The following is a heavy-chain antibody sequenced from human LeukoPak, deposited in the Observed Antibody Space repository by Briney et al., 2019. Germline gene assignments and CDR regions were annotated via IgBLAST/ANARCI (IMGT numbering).Heavy chain of an antibody. D-gene: IGHD6-13*01. V-gene: IGHV3-30*02. J-gene: IGHJ4*02. Sequence: GGSLRLSCAASGFTFSSYWMSWVRQAPGKGLEWVAFIWYDGSNKYYTDSVKGRFTISRDNSKNTLYLQMNSLTTEDTAVYYCAKDSSNWSFDYWGRGILVTVSS. CDR1: GFTFSSYW. CDR2: IWYDGSNK. CDR3: AKDSSNWSFDY.